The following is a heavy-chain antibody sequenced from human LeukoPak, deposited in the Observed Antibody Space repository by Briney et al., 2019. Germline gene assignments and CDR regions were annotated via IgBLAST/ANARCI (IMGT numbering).Heavy chain of an antibody. Sequence: GGSLRLSCAGSEFTFSSYAMSWVRQAPGKGLEWVSAISGGGGSTYYADSVKGRFTISRDNSKNTLYLQMSSLRGEDTAVYFCAKRRTTVITMDYFDYWGQGTLVTVSS. CDR3: AKRRTTVITMDYFDY. J-gene: IGHJ4*02. CDR1: EFTFSSYA. V-gene: IGHV3-23*01. D-gene: IGHD4-17*01. CDR2: ISGGGGST.